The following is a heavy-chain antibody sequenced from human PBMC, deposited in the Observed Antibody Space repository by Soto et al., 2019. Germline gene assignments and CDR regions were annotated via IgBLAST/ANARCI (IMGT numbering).Heavy chain of an antibody. J-gene: IGHJ4*02. D-gene: IGHD1-1*01. V-gene: IGHV5-10-1*01. CDR2: IDPGGSQI. CDR3: AVLKNVIVENDF. CDR1: GYSFTSSW. Sequence: GESLKISCQTSGYSFTSSWINWVRQMPGKGLEWMGRIDPGGSQINYSPSFQGHVTISADKSLNTAYLQWRSLKASDTATYYCAVLKNVIVENDFCGQGPLGTVSS.